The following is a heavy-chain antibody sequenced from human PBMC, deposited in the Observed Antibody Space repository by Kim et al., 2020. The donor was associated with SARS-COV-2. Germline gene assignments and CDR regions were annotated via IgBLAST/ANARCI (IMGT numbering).Heavy chain of an antibody. CDR3: ARSGNFYIRFDY. D-gene: IGHD2-2*02. V-gene: IGHV4-59*01. Sequence: KYNPSLKSRVTISVASSKSQVSLNLHSVTTADTAVYFCARSGNFYIRFDYWGQGTLVTVSS. J-gene: IGHJ4*02.